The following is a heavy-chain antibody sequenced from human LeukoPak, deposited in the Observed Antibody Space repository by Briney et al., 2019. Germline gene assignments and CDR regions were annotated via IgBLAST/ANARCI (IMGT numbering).Heavy chain of an antibody. CDR3: ARANWAGIEAPATDY. Sequence: PGGSLRLSCAASGFTFSSYVMHWVRQAPGKGLEWVAVISYDGSNKYYADSVKGRFTISRDNSKNTLFVQMNSLRTEDTAVYFCARANWAGIEAPATDYWGQGTLVTVSS. CDR1: GFTFSSYV. J-gene: IGHJ4*02. CDR2: ISYDGSNK. D-gene: IGHD2-15*01. V-gene: IGHV3-30-3*01.